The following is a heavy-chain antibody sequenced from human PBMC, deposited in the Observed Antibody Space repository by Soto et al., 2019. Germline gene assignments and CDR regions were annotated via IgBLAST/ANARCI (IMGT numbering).Heavy chain of an antibody. Sequence: GASVKVSCKASGYTLTSYGISWVRQAPGQGLEWMGWISAYNGNTKYSQKFQGRVTITRDTSASTAYMELSSLRSEDTAVYYCATLCGGNCFTDYWGQGTLVTVSS. CDR3: ATLCGGNCFTDY. CDR1: GYTLTSYG. CDR2: ISAYNGNT. J-gene: IGHJ4*02. D-gene: IGHD2-21*02. V-gene: IGHV1-18*01.